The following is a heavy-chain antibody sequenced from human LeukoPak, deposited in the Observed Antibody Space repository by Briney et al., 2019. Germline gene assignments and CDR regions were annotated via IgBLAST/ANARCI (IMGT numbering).Heavy chain of an antibody. J-gene: IGHJ6*03. V-gene: IGHV4-30-2*01. CDR1: GGSISSGGYY. CDR3: ARGDYYYMDV. CDR2: IYHSGST. Sequence: PSETLSLTCTVSGGSISSGGYYWSWIRQPPGKGLEWIGYIYHSGSTYYNPSLKSRVTISVDRSKNQFSLKLSSVTAADTAVYYCARGDYYYMDVWGKGTTVTVSS.